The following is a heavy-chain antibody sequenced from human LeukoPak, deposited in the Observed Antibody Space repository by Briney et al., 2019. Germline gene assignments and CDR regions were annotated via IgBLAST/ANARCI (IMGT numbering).Heavy chain of an antibody. CDR1: GGSTSTRRYN. D-gene: IGHD3-3*01. J-gene: IGHJ4*02. V-gene: IGHV4-39*01. CDR2: IYYIVGL. CDR3: ARRGAPPYPYYDVWSGLYYFVY. Sequence: ETLSPTCTVSGGSTSTRRYNWGCGRHPPGKRMEWVGRIYYIVGLHYNPSVKSRVTIFVDPSKIQFSLKLSSVTAAGTAVYYCARRGAPPYPYYDVWSGLYYFVYSGQGTLGTVSS.